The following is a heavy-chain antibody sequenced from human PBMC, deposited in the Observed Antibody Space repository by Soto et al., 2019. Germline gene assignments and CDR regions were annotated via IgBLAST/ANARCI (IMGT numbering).Heavy chain of an antibody. V-gene: IGHV4-59*08. CDR2: IYYSGST. CDR3: ARRYVYSFDY. J-gene: IGHJ4*02. CDR1: GGSISSYY. Sequence: QVQLQESGPGLVKPSETLSLTCTVSGGSISSYYWSWIRQPPGKGLVWIGYIYYSGSTNYNPSLRSRVPISVATSNNQFSLKLSSVTAADTAVYYCARRYVYSFDYWGQGTLVTVSS. D-gene: IGHD1-1*01.